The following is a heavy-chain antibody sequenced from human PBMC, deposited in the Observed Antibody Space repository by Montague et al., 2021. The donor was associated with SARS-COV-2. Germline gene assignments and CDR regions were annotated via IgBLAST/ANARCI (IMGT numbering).Heavy chain of an antibody. CDR3: VRASLIKARIAVAGTTVY. V-gene: IGHV3-74*01. Sequence: SLRLSCAASGFTFNGYWMHWVRQAPGKGLVWLSHINGDGSETNYADSVKGRFATSRDNSKNTLYLQMNSLRAEDTAVYYCVRASLIKARIAVAGTTVYWGQGTLVTISS. J-gene: IGHJ4*02. CDR1: GFTFNGYW. D-gene: IGHD6-19*01. CDR2: INGDGSET.